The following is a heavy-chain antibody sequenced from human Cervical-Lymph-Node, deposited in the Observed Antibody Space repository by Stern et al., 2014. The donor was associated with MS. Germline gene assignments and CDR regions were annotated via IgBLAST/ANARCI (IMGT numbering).Heavy chain of an antibody. CDR2: ISYDSNKE. D-gene: IGHD2-15*01. CDR1: GFSFRTSA. V-gene: IGHV3-30*03. CDR3: ARRYSSYFDY. Sequence: VQLVESGGGVVQPGRSLRLSCEVSGFSFRTSAMSWVRQAPGKGLEWVAFISYDSNKEFYGDSVKGRLTISIDNSRNTLYLYMSSLGVEDPAVYYCARRYSSYFDYWGQGTRVAVSS. J-gene: IGHJ4*02.